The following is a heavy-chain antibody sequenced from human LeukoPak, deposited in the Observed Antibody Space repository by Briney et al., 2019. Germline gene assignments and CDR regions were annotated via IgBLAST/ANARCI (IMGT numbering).Heavy chain of an antibody. CDR3: ARELGATVVNYGMDV. D-gene: IGHD4-23*01. Sequence: SETLSLTCTVSGGSISRYYWNWIRQPPGKELEWIGYIDYSGNTKYNPSLKSRVTISMDTSKNQFSLRLTSVTAADTAVYYCARELGATVVNYGMDVWGQGTTVTVSS. J-gene: IGHJ6*02. V-gene: IGHV4-59*01. CDR2: IDYSGNT. CDR1: GGSISRYY.